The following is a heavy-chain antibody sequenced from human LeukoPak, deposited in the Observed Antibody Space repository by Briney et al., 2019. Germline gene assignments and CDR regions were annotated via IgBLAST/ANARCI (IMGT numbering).Heavy chain of an antibody. J-gene: IGHJ4*02. Sequence: GGSLRLSCAASGFTFSTYGMHWVRQAPGKGLEWVAIIWYDGSNKYYAESVKGRFTISRDNSKNTLCLQMNSLRAEDTAVYYCARDSTKAYGSGGDYWGQGTLVTVSS. CDR1: GFTFSTYG. CDR3: ARDSTKAYGSGGDY. CDR2: IWYDGSNK. D-gene: IGHD3-10*01. V-gene: IGHV3-33*01.